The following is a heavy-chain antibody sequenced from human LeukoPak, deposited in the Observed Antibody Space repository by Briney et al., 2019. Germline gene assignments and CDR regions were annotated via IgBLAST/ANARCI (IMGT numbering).Heavy chain of an antibody. Sequence: PSETLSLTCAVSGYSISSGYYWGWIRQPPGKGLEWIGSIYHSGSTYYNPSLKSRVTISVDTSKNQFSLKLSSVTAADTAVYYCARTDSSGYYLYFDYWGQGTLVTVSS. J-gene: IGHJ4*02. V-gene: IGHV4-38-2*01. CDR3: ARTDSSGYYLYFDY. D-gene: IGHD3-22*01. CDR1: GYSISSGYY. CDR2: IYHSGST.